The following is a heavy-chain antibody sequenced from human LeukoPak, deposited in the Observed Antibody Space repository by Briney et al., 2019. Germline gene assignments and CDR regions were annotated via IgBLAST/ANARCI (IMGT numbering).Heavy chain of an antibody. CDR3: ARVFHTYSSGWYWFDP. V-gene: IGHV3-21*01. Sequence: PGGSLRLSCAASGFTFSSYSMNWVRQAPGKGLEWVSSISSSSSYIYYADSVKGRFTISRDNAKNSLYLQVNSLRAEDTAVYYCARVFHTYSSGWYWFDPWGQGTLVTVSS. J-gene: IGHJ5*02. CDR2: ISSSSSYI. CDR1: GFTFSSYS. D-gene: IGHD6-19*01.